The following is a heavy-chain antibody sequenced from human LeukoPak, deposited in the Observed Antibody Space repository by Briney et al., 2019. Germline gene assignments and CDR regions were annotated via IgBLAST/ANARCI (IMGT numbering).Heavy chain of an antibody. V-gene: IGHV1-2*02. J-gene: IGHJ4*02. Sequence: ASVKVSCKASGYTFTDYYIHWVRQAPGQGLEWMGWIHPSTGGTKYAQNFQGRVTMTRDTTINTAYMELSRLTSDDTAVYYCARDSLGGSTNIFDYWGQGSLVTVSS. CDR2: IHPSTGGT. CDR1: GYTFTDYY. D-gene: IGHD2-2*01. CDR3: ARDSLGGSTNIFDY.